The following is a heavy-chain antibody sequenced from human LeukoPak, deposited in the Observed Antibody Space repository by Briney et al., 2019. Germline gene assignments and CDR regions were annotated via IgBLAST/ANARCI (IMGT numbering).Heavy chain of an antibody. J-gene: IGHJ4*02. D-gene: IGHD1-1*01. V-gene: IGHV1-3*04. Sequence: ASVKVSCKASGYTFTSYAMHWVRRAPGQRLEWMGWINIGEGDTKYSQKFQDRVTMDRDTAASTAYMELRSLKSEDTGIYYCARDRGGTGDFDYWGQGTLVTVSS. CDR3: ARDRGGTGDFDY. CDR1: GYTFTSYA. CDR2: INIGEGDT.